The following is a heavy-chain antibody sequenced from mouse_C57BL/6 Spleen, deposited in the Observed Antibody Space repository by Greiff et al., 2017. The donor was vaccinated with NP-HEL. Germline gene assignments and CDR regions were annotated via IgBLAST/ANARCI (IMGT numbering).Heavy chain of an antibody. CDR3: ARLGLPLTGSGAMDY. J-gene: IGHJ4*01. CDR2: INPSSGYT. V-gene: IGHV1-4*01. D-gene: IGHD4-1*01. CDR1: GYTFTSYT. Sequence: QVQLQQSGAELARPGASVKMSCKASGYTFTSYTMHWVKQRPGQGLEWIGYINPSSGYTKYNQKFKDKATLTADKSSSTAYMQLSSLTSEDSAVYYCARLGLPLTGSGAMDYWGQGTSVTVSS.